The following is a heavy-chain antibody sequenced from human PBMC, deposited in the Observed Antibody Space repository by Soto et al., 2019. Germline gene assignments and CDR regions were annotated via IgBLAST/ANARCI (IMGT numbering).Heavy chain of an antibody. CDR2: ISGSGGST. D-gene: IGHD3-3*01. CDR1: GFTFSSYA. V-gene: IGHV3-23*01. Sequence: EVQLLESGGGLVQPGGSLRLSCAASGFTFSSYAMSWVRQAPGKGLEWVSAISGSGGSTYYADSVKGRFTISRDNSKNTRYLQMNSLRAEDTAVYYCARERITIFGVVTRYFDYWGQGTLVTVSS. J-gene: IGHJ4*02. CDR3: ARERITIFGVVTRYFDY.